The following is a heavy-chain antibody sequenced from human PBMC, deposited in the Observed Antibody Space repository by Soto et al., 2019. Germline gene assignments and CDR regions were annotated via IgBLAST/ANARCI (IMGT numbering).Heavy chain of an antibody. CDR1: GFTFSSYA. D-gene: IGHD7-27*01. Sequence: GGSLRLSCAASGFTFSSYAMSWVRQAPGKGLEWVSAISGSGGSTYYADSVKGRFTISRDNSKNTLYLQMNSLRAEDTAVYYWAKSGLGNYYYYSDVWGKGTTVTVSS. J-gene: IGHJ6*03. CDR3: AKSGLGNYYYYSDV. V-gene: IGHV3-23*01. CDR2: ISGSGGST.